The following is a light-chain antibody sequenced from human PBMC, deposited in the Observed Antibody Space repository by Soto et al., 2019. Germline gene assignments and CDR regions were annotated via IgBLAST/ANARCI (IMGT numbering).Light chain of an antibody. Sequence: DIVLTQSPGTLSLSPGERATLSCRASQSVSSNLVWYQQKPGQALRLLIYGASTRVTGLPARFSGSGSGTEFTLTISRLQSEDFAVYYCQQYHNWWTFGQGTKVDIK. CDR3: QQYHNWWT. J-gene: IGKJ1*01. CDR2: GAS. CDR1: QSVSSN. V-gene: IGKV3-15*01.